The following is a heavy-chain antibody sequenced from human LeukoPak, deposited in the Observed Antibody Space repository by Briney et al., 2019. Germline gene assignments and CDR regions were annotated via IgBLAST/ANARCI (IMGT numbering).Heavy chain of an antibody. V-gene: IGHV5-51*01. CDR1: GYRFTSYW. J-gene: IGHJ5*02. Sequence: GESLKISCKGSGYRFTSYWIGWVRQMPGKGLEWMGIIYPGDSDTRYSPSFQGQVTISADKSIRTAYLQWSSLKASDTAIYYCARRGYSSGWYWFDPWGQGTLVTVSS. CDR3: ARRGYSSGWYWFDP. CDR2: IYPGDSDT. D-gene: IGHD6-19*01.